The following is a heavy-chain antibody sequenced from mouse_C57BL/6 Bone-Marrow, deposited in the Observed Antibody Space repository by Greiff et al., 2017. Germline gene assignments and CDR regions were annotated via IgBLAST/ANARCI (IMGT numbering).Heavy chain of an antibody. CDR3: ARGDAMDY. CDR2: ISDGGSST. Sequence: EVKLMESGGGLVKPGGSLKLSCAASGFTFSSYAMSWVRQTPEKRLVWVATISDGGSSTYYPDNVKRRFTISRDNAKNNLYLRMSQLKSEDTAMYYCARGDAMDYWGQGTSVTVSS. CDR1: GFTFSSYA. J-gene: IGHJ4*01. V-gene: IGHV5-4*03.